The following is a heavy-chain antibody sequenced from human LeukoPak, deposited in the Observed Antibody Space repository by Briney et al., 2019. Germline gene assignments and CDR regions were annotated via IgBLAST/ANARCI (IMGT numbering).Heavy chain of an antibody. J-gene: IGHJ4*02. V-gene: IGHV3-23*01. CDR2: ISGSGGGYNT. D-gene: IGHD5-18*01. CDR3: AKGLRGYSYHY. Sequence: PGGSLRLSCAASGFTFNSYALSGVRPAPGKGLEWVSLISGSGGGYNTYYEDAVKGRFTISRDNSKNTLYLQISSLRAEDTAVYYCAKGLRGYSYHYWGQGTLVSVSS. CDR1: GFTFNSYA.